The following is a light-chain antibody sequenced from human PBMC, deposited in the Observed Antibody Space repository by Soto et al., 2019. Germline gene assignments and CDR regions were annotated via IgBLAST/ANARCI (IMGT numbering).Light chain of an antibody. Sequence: QSALTQPASVSGSPGQSITISCTGTSSDVGSYNLVSWYQQHPGKAPKLMIYEGSKRPSWVSNRFSGSKSGNTASLTISGLQAEDEADYYCCSYAGSSTPGVVFGGGTKVTVL. CDR2: EGS. V-gene: IGLV2-23*01. J-gene: IGLJ2*01. CDR1: SSDVGSYNL. CDR3: CSYAGSSTPGVV.